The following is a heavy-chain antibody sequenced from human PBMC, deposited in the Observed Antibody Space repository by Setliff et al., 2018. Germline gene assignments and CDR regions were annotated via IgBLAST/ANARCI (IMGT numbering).Heavy chain of an antibody. D-gene: IGHD3-16*02. CDR1: GYTFVGYY. CDR3: AREPYDYIWGSYRSPYFDH. CDR2: INPKTGGT. J-gene: IGHJ4*02. Sequence: GASVKVSCKASGYTFVGYYLHRVRQAPGQGLEWMGWINPKTGGTNYAQKFQGRVTMTRDASINTAFMHLSSLKSDDMAVYYCAREPYDYIWGSYRSPYFDHWGQGALVTVS. V-gene: IGHV1-2*02.